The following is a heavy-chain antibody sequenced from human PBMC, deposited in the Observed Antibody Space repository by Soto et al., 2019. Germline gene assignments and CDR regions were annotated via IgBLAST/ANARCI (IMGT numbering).Heavy chain of an antibody. CDR2: MDSSGST. CDR3: ARDLGGGSYFDL. CDR1: GGSIRSYG. J-gene: IGHJ4*02. V-gene: IGHV4-4*07. D-gene: IGHD5-12*01. Sequence: QVQLQESGPGLVKPSETLSLTCTVSGGSIRSYGWSWIRQPAGKGLEWIGRMDSSGSTNYNPSLKSRVTMPGDTSKNQFSLNLRSVTAADTAVYYCARDLGGGSYFDLWGQGTLVTVFS.